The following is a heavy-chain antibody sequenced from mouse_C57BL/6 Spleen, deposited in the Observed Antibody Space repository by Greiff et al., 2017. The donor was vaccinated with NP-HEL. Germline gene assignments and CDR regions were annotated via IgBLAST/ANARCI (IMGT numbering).Heavy chain of an antibody. J-gene: IGHJ4*01. D-gene: IGHD3-2*02. Sequence: GGGLVQPKGSLKLSCAASGFSFNTYAMNWVRQAPGKGLEWVARIRSKSNNYATYYADSVKDRFTISRDDSESMLYLQMNNLKTEDTAMYYCVRGTAQATDYAMDYWGQGTSVTVSS. CDR2: IRSKSNNYAT. V-gene: IGHV10-1*01. CDR1: GFSFNTYA. CDR3: VRGTAQATDYAMDY.